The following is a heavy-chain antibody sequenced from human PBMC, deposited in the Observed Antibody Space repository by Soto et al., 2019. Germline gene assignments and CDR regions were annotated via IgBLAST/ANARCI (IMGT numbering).Heavy chain of an antibody. Sequence: QVKLQESGPGLVKPSETLSLTCTVSGGSISSSSYYWGWTRQHPGKGLEGIGTIYFSGSTYYNPSLKSLVTIKEDTTKNQFSQMLSSVTAADTAVYYCARLPYSTALDYWGQGTLVTVSS. D-gene: IGHD1-26*01. V-gene: IGHV4-39*01. J-gene: IGHJ4*02. CDR3: ARLPYSTALDY. CDR2: IYFSGST. CDR1: GGSISSSSYY.